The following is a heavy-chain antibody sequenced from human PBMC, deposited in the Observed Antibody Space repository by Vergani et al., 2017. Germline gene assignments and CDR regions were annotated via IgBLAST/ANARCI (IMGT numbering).Heavy chain of an antibody. CDR3: AKDSYYYDSSGYFDY. CDR1: GFTFSSYG. J-gene: IGHJ4*02. Sequence: QVQLVESGGGVVQPGRSLRLSCAASGFTFSSYGMHWVRQAPGKGLEWVAVISYDGSNKYYADSVKGRFTISRDNSKNTLYLQMNSLSAEDTAVYYCAKDSYYYDSSGYFDYWGQGTLVTVSS. D-gene: IGHD3-22*01. CDR2: ISYDGSNK. V-gene: IGHV3-30*18.